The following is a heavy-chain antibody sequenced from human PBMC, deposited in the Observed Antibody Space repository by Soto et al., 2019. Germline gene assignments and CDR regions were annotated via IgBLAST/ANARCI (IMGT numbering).Heavy chain of an antibody. CDR2: ITTFNGKT. Sequence: QVQLVQSGAEVKRPGASLKVSCKSSNYTFINCGISWVRQAPGQGLEWMGWITTFNGKTNYAQKLQGRITITADTSTRTAFMELRSLISDDTAVYYCVRVRLAYFDPPASEYWGQGTLVTVSS. V-gene: IGHV1-18*01. D-gene: IGHD3-9*01. J-gene: IGHJ4*02. CDR3: VRVRLAYFDPPASEY. CDR1: NYTFINCG.